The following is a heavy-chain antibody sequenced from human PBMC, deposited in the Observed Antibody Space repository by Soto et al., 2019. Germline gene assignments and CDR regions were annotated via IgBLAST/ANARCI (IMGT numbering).Heavy chain of an antibody. D-gene: IGHD3-10*01. Sequence: SETLSLTCTVSGGPINNYYWSWIRQPPGKGLEWIGFIHYNGSTNYNPSLKSRVTISVDASKNQFSLKLSSVTAADTAVYYCARSRDLPYDYGSGSYSYFFDDWGQGTLVNVSS. CDR1: GGPINNYY. CDR3: ARSRDLPYDYGSGSYSYFFDD. CDR2: IHYNGST. J-gene: IGHJ4*02. V-gene: IGHV4-59*01.